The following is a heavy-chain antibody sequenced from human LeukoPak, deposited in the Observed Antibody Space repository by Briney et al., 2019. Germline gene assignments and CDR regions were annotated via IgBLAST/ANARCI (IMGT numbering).Heavy chain of an antibody. J-gene: IGHJ3*02. D-gene: IGHD3-10*01. Sequence: GGSLRLSCAASGFTFSSYAMSWVRQAPGKGLKWVSAISGSGGSTYYADSVKGRFTISRDNSKNTLYLQMNSLRAEDTAVYYCAKDEFGELSSDAFDIWGQETMVTVSS. CDR3: AKDEFGELSSDAFDI. CDR1: GFTFSSYA. V-gene: IGHV3-23*01. CDR2: ISGSGGST.